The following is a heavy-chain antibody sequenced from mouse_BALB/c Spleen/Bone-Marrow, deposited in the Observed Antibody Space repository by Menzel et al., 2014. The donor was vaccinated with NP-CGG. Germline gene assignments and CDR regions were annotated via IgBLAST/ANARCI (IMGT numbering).Heavy chain of an antibody. CDR2: IDTSDSYT. Sequence: VQLQQSGAELGMSGASVKMSCKASGYTFTDNWIYWLKQRPGQGLEWIGAIDTSDSYTNYNQKFMGKASLTVDASSSTAYMQVSSLASDDSAVYYCARGGHDFSLDYWGQGTSVTVSS. J-gene: IGHJ4*01. D-gene: IGHD2-4*01. CDR3: ARGGHDFSLDY. V-gene: IGHV1-69*01. CDR1: GYTFTDNW.